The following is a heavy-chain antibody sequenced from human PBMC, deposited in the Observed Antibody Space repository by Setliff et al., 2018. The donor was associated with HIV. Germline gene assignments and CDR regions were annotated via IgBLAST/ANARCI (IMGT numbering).Heavy chain of an antibody. Sequence: PSETLSLTCAVYGGSFSGYYWSWIRQPPGKGLEWIGEINHSGSTNYNPSLKTRVTISLDTSKNQFSLNLRSVTAADTAVYYCARAYVWGSYRFIDFWGQGAMVTVSS. CDR3: ARAYVWGSYRFIDF. J-gene: IGHJ4*02. V-gene: IGHV4-34*01. CDR1: GGSFSGYY. D-gene: IGHD3-16*02. CDR2: INHSGST.